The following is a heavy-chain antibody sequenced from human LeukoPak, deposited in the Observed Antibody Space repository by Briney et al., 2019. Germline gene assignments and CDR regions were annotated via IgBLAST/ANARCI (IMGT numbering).Heavy chain of an antibody. CDR3: ARDLRLLFGSSGYSPFDY. CDR1: GFTFSSYS. D-gene: IGHD3-22*01. V-gene: IGHV3-21*01. Sequence: PGGSLRLSCAASGFTFSSYSMNWVRQAPGKGLEWVSSISSSSSYIYYADSVKGRFTISRDNAKNSLYLQMNSLRAEDTAVYYCARDLRLLFGSSGYSPFDYWGQGTLVTVSS. J-gene: IGHJ4*02. CDR2: ISSSSSYI.